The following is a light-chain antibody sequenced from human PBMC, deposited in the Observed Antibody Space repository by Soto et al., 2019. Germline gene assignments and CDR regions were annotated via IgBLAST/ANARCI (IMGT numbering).Light chain of an antibody. CDR2: DVS. Sequence: QSALTQPASVSGSPRQSITISCTGISSDIGGYNYVSWYQQLPGKAPKLMIYDVSNRRSGVSNRFSGSKSGNTASLTISGLQAEDEADYYCYSYTSSSTVLFGGGTKLTVL. V-gene: IGLV2-14*03. J-gene: IGLJ2*01. CDR1: SSDIGGYNY. CDR3: YSYTSSSTVL.